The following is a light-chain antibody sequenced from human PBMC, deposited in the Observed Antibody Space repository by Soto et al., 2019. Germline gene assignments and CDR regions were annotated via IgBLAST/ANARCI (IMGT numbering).Light chain of an antibody. V-gene: IGKV3-20*01. CDR1: QSVSSSY. J-gene: IGKJ5*01. Sequence: EIVLTQSPVTLSLSPGARATLSCRASQSVSSSYLAWYQQKPGQAPRLLIYGASSRATGIPDRFSGSGSGTDFTLTISRLEPEDFAVYYCQQDGTSLPFGQGTRLEIK. CDR2: GAS. CDR3: QQDGTSLP.